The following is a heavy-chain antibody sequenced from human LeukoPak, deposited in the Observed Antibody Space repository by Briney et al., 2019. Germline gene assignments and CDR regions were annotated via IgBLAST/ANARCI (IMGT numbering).Heavy chain of an antibody. CDR2: INPDGSST. Sequence: GGSLRLSCAASRFTFSNYWMHWVRQAPGKGLVWVSRINPDGSSTTYADSVKGRFTISRDNVKNTVSLQMNSLRAEDTAAYFCVRALFDYNANEFWGQGTLVTVSS. CDR3: VRALFDYNANEF. CDR1: RFTFSNYW. J-gene: IGHJ4*02. D-gene: IGHD5-12*01. V-gene: IGHV3-74*01.